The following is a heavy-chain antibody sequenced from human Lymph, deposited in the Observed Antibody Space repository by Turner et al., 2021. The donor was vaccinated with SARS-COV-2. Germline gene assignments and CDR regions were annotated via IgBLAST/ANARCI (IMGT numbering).Heavy chain of an antibody. J-gene: IGHJ4*02. CDR2: IYPGDSDT. V-gene: IGHV5-51*03. CDR1: GYSFTSFW. Sequence: EVQLVQSGAEVKKPGESLKISCTGSGYSFTSFWIGWVRQMPGKGLEWMGIIYPGDSDTRYSPYFQGQVTISADKSISTAYLQWSSLKASDTATYYCATLQSARYLGPFDYWGQGTLVTVTS. CDR3: ATLQSARYLGPFDY. D-gene: IGHD3-3*01.